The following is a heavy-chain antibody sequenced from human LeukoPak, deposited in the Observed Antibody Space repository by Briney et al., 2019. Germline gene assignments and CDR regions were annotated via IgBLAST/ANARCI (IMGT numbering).Heavy chain of an antibody. V-gene: IGHV4-34*01. CDR3: ARAEGSSWWGYYYMDV. CDR1: GGSFGGYY. J-gene: IGHJ6*03. CDR2: INDSGSS. Sequence: SETLSLTCAVYGGSFGGYYWSWIRQPPGKGLEWIGEINDSGSSNYIPSLKSRVTISVDTSKNQFSLKLSSVTAADTAVYYCARAEGSSWWGYYYMDVWGKGTTVTISS. D-gene: IGHD6-13*01.